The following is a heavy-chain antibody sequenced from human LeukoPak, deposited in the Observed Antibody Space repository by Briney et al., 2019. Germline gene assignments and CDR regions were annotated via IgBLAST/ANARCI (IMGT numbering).Heavy chain of an antibody. J-gene: IGHJ4*02. CDR3: ARDPPGIAASVSGG. CDR1: GFTVSNNY. D-gene: IGHD6-13*01. Sequence: GGSLRLSCTASGFTVSNNYMNWVRQAPGKGLEWVALIYSGGTTNYADSVKGRFTISRDNSKNTLYLQMTNVRVEDTAVYYCARDPPGIAASVSGGWGQGTLVTVSS. CDR2: IYSGGTT. V-gene: IGHV3-53*01.